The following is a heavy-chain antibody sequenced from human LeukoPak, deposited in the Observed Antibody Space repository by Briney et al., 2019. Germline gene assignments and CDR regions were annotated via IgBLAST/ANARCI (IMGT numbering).Heavy chain of an antibody. V-gene: IGHV3-48*03. J-gene: IGHJ6*04. CDR1: GFTFRNAG. CDR2: ISSSGSTI. D-gene: IGHD3-10*02. Sequence: PGGSLRLSCTASGFTFRNAGVNWVRQAPGKGLEWVSYISSSGSTIYYADSVKGRFTISRDNAKNSLYLQMNSLRAEDTAVYYCAELGITMIGGVWGKGTTVTISS. CDR3: AELGITMIGGV.